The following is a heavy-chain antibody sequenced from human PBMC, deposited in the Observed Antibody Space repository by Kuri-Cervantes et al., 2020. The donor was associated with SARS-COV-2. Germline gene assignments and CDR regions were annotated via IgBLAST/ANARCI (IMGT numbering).Heavy chain of an antibody. V-gene: IGHV3-21*01. CDR1: GFTFSSYG. CDR2: ISSSSSYI. J-gene: IGHJ3*02. Sequence: ETLSLTCAASGFTFSSYGMHWVRQAPGKGLEWVSSISSSSSYIYYADSVKGRFTISRDNAKNSLYLQMNSLRAEDTAVYYCARDPGIVVVPAAIPGAFDIWGQGTMVTVSS. D-gene: IGHD2-2*01. CDR3: ARDPGIVVVPAAIPGAFDI.